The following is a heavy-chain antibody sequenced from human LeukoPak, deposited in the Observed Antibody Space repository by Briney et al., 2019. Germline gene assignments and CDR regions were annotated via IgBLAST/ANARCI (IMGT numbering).Heavy chain of an antibody. D-gene: IGHD3-16*02. Sequence: GGSLRLSCVASGFNVSTNYMSWVRQAPGKGLEWVSVIYSGGSTYYADSVKGRFTISRDNSKNTLYLQMNSLRAEDTAVYYCARVRGVYYDYVWGSYRWGYFDYWGQGTLVTVSS. J-gene: IGHJ4*02. CDR1: GFNVSTNY. V-gene: IGHV3-53*01. CDR3: ARVRGVYYDYVWGSYRWGYFDY. CDR2: IYSGGST.